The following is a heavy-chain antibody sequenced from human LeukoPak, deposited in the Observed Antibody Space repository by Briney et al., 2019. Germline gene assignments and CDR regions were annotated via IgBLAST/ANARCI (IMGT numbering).Heavy chain of an antibody. CDR2: IYTSGST. D-gene: IGHD6-13*01. V-gene: IGHV4-4*07. CDR1: GGSISSYY. CDR3: ARVEGAAAGTLYNWFDP. Sequence: SETLSLTCTVSGGSISSYYWSWIRQPAGKGLEWIGRIYTSGSTNYNPSLKSRVTMSVDTSKNQFSLKLSSVTAADTAVYYCARVEGAAAGTLYNWFDPWGQGTLVTVSS. J-gene: IGHJ5*02.